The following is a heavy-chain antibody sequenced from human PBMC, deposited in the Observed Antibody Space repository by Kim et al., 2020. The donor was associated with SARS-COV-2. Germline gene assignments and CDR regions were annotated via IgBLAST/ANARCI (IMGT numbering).Heavy chain of an antibody. V-gene: IGHV6-1*01. D-gene: IGHD3-10*01. CDR1: GDSVSSNSAA. J-gene: IGHJ6*02. Sequence: SQTLSLTCAISGDSVSSNSAAWNWIRQSPSRGLEWLGRTYYRSKWYNDYAVSVKSRITINPDTSKNQFSLQLNSVTPEDTAVYYCARVWVDRGSLRPYYGMDVWGQGATVTVSS. CDR3: ARVWVDRGSLRPYYGMDV. CDR2: TYYRSKWYN.